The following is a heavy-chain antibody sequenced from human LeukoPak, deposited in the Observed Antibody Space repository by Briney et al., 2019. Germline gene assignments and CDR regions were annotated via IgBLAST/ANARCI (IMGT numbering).Heavy chain of an antibody. Sequence: SQTLSLTCTVSGGSISSGSYYWGWVRQPAGKGLEWIGRIYTSGSTNYNPSLKSRATISVDTSKNQFSLKLSSVTAADTAVYYCASNYGIVGANNAFDIWGQGTMVTVSS. V-gene: IGHV4-61*02. CDR2: IYTSGST. J-gene: IGHJ3*02. D-gene: IGHD1-26*01. CDR1: GGSISSGSYY. CDR3: ASNYGIVGANNAFDI.